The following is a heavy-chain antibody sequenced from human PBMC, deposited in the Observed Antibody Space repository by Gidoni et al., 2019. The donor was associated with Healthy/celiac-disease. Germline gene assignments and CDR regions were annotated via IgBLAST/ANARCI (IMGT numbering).Heavy chain of an antibody. CDR2: INHSGST. D-gene: IGHD2-2*01. J-gene: IGHJ5*02. Sequence: QVQLQQWGAGLLKPSETLSLTCAVYGGSFSGYYWSWIRQPPGKGLEWIGEINHSGSTNYNPSLKSRVTISVDTSKNQFSLKLSSVTAADTAVYYCARAYLVVPAANWFDPWGQGTLVTVSS. CDR3: ARAYLVVPAANWFDP. CDR1: GGSFSGYY. V-gene: IGHV4-34*01.